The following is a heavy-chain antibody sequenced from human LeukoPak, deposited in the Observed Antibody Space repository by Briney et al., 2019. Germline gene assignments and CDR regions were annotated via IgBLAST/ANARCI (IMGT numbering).Heavy chain of an antibody. J-gene: IGHJ4*02. CDR2: IYYSGST. V-gene: IGHV4-59*01. CDR3: ARVIEAAAADY. CDR1: GGSISSYY. D-gene: IGHD6-13*01. Sequence: TSETLSLTCTVSGGSISSYYWSWIRQPPGKGLEWIGYIYYSGSTNYNPSLKSRVTISVDTSKNQFSLKLSSVTAADTAVYYCARVIEAAAADYWGQGTLVTVSS.